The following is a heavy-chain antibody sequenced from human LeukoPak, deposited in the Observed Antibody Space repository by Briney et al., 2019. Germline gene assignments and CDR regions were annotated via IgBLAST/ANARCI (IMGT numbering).Heavy chain of an antibody. CDR2: VSSGGDTT. CDR1: GFTFRSYS. Sequence: GGSLRLSCAASGFTFRSYSMAWVRQTPGKGLEWVSIVSSGGDTTYYADSVRGRFTISRDNSESTVYLQMSSLRDEDTAVYFCAKGRGDCTTNSCYRTFDFWGQGTLVTVSS. D-gene: IGHD3-16*02. J-gene: IGHJ4*02. CDR3: AKGRGDCTTNSCYRTFDF. V-gene: IGHV3-23*01.